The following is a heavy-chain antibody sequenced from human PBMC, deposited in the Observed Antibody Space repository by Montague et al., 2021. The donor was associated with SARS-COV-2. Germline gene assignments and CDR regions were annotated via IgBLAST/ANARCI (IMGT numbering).Heavy chain of an antibody. D-gene: IGHD3-22*01. Sequence: PALVKPTQTLTLTCTFSGFSLSTSGVGVGWIRQPPGKALKWLGIIYWNDDKRYSPSLKSRLTITKDTSKNQVVLTMTNMDPVDTATYYCARRHSYDSSGYYRDYWGQGTLVTVSS. CDR2: IYWNDDK. V-gene: IGHV2-5*01. CDR3: ARRHSYDSSGYYRDY. J-gene: IGHJ4*02. CDR1: GFSLSTSGVG.